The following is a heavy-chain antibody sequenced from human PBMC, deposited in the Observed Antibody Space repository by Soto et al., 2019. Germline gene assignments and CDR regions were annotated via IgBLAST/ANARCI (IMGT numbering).Heavy chain of an antibody. D-gene: IGHD2-15*01. Sequence: GASVKVSCKASGGSFNTFAISWVRQAPGQGLEWMGGIIPVFGRVTYAEKFQGRLTITADDSTSTAYMELSRLRADDTAIYFCADFSLGYCITPPCPPAFGARGPLVTVSS. CDR3: ADFSLGYCITPPCPPAF. J-gene: IGHJ4*02. CDR2: IIPVFGRV. CDR1: GGSFNTFA. V-gene: IGHV1-69*13.